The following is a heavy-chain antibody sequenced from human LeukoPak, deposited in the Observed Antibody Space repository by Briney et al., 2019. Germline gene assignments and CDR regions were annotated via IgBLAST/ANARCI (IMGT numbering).Heavy chain of an antibody. D-gene: IGHD2-21*02. Sequence: SVNVSCKLSGGASRSYAIRWVRQAPGQGLEWMGRIIPIVGIAYYAQRFQGRVTITADKSASTAYMELSSLRSEDTAVYYCARENSEHIVVVTAARGPHTAFDIWGQGTMVTVSS. CDR1: GGASRSYA. CDR3: ARENSEHIVVVTAARGPHTAFDI. V-gene: IGHV1-69*04. J-gene: IGHJ3*02. CDR2: IIPIVGIA.